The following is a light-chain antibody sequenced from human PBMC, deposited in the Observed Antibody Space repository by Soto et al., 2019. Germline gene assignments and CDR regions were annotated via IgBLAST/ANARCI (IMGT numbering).Light chain of an antibody. J-gene: IGKJ1*01. V-gene: IGKV2-30*02. CDR3: MQGTHWPWT. CDR2: KVS. Sequence: DVVMTQSPLSLPVTLGQPASISCRSSQSLIHSDGDTYLNWFQQRPGQSPRRLIYKVSDRDSVVPDSFSGSGSGTDFTLKISRGEAEDVGIYYCMQGTHWPWTFGQGTEVEIK. CDR1: QSLIHSDGDTY.